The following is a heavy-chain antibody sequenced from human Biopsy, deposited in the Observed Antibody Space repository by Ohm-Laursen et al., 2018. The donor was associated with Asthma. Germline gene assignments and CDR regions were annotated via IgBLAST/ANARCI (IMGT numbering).Heavy chain of an antibody. J-gene: IGHJ6*02. D-gene: IGHD3-10*01. CDR2: ISSIFGSS. CDR3: ARPSPNGDILYYYYHMDV. CDR1: GGMFGNYA. V-gene: IGHV1-69*06. Sequence: SVKVSCKASGGMFGNYAISWVRQAPGLGLEWMGGISSIFGSSNYAQRFQGRVTITADIFTRTVYMELSGLRFDDTAIYYCARPSPNGDILYYYYHMDVWGQGTTVIVSS.